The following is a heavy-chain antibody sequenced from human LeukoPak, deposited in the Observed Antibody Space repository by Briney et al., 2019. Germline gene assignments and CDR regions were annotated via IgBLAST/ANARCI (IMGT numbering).Heavy chain of an antibody. D-gene: IGHD2-2*01. CDR2: MNPNSGNT. V-gene: IGHV1-8*03. CDR3: ARAQIVVVPAANWFDP. J-gene: IGHJ5*02. Sequence: AAVKVSCKASGYTFTSYDINWVRLATGQGLEWMGWMNPNSGNTGYAQKFQGRVTITRNSSISTAYMELSRLRSEDTAVYYCARAQIVVVPAANWFDPWGQGTLVTVSS. CDR1: GYTFTSYD.